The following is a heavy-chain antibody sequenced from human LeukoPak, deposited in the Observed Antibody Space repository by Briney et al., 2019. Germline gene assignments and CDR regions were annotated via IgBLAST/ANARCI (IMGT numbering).Heavy chain of an antibody. CDR1: GFTFKSYV. J-gene: IGHJ4*02. CDR3: AKDLGWELPAEAY. CDR2: IYGSGVSI. Sequence: LPGGSLRLSCVASGFTFKSYVMNWVRQAPGKGLEWLATIYGSGVSISYADFVKGRFTISRDNSNNTLYLQMNSLRAEDTAMYYCAKDLGWELPAEAYWGQGILVTVSS. D-gene: IGHD1-26*01. V-gene: IGHV3-23*01.